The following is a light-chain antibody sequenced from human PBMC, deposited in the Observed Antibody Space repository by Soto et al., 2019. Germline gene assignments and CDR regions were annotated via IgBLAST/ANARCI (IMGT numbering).Light chain of an antibody. V-gene: IGKV3-15*01. CDR1: QSVGYS. Sequence: EIEMTQSPATLSLSPGEGATLSCRPSQSVGYSLAWYQQKPGLAPRLLIYGASTRVTGIPDRFSGSGSGTEFTLTISSLQSEDFAVYYCQQYKNWPGYTFGQGTKLEIK. CDR2: GAS. J-gene: IGKJ2*01. CDR3: QQYKNWPGYT.